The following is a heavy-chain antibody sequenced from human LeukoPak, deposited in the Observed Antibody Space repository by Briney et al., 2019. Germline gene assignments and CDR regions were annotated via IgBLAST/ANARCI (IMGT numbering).Heavy chain of an antibody. CDR2: INPKTGGT. D-gene: IGHD3-16*01. Sequence: ASVTVSCKASGYTFSDYFMHWVRQAPGQGLEWMGWINPKTGGTPYAQKFQGRVTMTRDMSITTAYMDLSRLRSDDTAVYYCTRAYEYGWFDPWGQGTLVIVSS. CDR3: TRAYEYGWFDP. V-gene: IGHV1-2*02. J-gene: IGHJ5*02. CDR1: GYTFSDYF.